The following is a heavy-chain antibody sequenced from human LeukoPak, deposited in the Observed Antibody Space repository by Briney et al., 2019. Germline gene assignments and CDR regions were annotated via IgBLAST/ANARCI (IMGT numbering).Heavy chain of an antibody. Sequence: GGSLRLSCAASGFTFSSYNMNWVRQAPGKGLEWVSFISSSSSYIYYADSVKGRFTISRDNAKNSLYLQMNSPRAEDTAVYYCASSLFDSSGYYYSDYWGQGTLVTVSS. V-gene: IGHV3-21*01. CDR3: ASSLFDSSGYYYSDY. J-gene: IGHJ4*02. CDR2: ISSSSSYI. CDR1: GFTFSSYN. D-gene: IGHD3-22*01.